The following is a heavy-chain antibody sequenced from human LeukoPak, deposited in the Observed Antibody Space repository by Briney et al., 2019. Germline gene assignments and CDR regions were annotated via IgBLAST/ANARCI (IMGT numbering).Heavy chain of an antibody. Sequence: PGGSLRLSCAASGFTFSDYYMSWIRQAPGKGLEWVSYISSSGSTIYYADSVKGRFTISRDNAKNSLYLQMNSLRAEDTAVYYCARDQDSYYDSSGYSFDIWGQGTMVTVSS. CDR3: ARDQDSYYDSSGYSFDI. J-gene: IGHJ3*02. D-gene: IGHD3-22*01. CDR1: GFTFSDYY. V-gene: IGHV3-11*04. CDR2: ISSSGSTI.